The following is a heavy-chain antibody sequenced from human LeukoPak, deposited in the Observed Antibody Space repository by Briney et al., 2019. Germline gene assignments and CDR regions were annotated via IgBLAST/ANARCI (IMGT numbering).Heavy chain of an antibody. V-gene: IGHV3-48*01. CDR3: ARDLSMTLTPLFDY. CDR1: GFTFSMCS. D-gene: IGHD4/OR15-4a*01. CDR2: ISSSSSTI. Sequence: YPGGSLRLSCGPSGFTFSMCSMNWLRQAPGKGLEWLSYISSSSSTIYYADSVKGRFTISRDNAKNSLFLQMNSLRAEDTAVYYCARDLSMTLTPLFDYWGQGTLVTVSS. J-gene: IGHJ4*02.